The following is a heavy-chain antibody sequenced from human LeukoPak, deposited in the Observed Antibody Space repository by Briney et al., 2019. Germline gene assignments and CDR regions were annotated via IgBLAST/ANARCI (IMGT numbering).Heavy chain of an antibody. CDR3: AKAVGSTSKTFDY. CDR1: GFTFSSYA. V-gene: IGHV3-23*01. J-gene: IGHJ4*02. Sequence: GGSLRLSCAASGFTFSSYAMSWVRQAPGKGLEWVSAISGSGGSIYYADSVKGRFTISRDNSKNTLYLQMNSLRAEDTAVYYCAKAVGSTSKTFDYWGQGTLVTVSS. CDR2: ISGSGGSI. D-gene: IGHD2-2*01.